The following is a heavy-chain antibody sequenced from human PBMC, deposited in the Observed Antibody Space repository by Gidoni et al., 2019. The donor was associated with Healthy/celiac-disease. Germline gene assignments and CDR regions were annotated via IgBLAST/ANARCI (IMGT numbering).Heavy chain of an antibody. Sequence: EVQLVESGGGLVQPGRSLRLSCTASGFTFGDYAMSWFRQAPGKGLEWVGFIRSKAYGGTTEYAASVKGRFTISRDDSKSIASLQMNSLKTEDTAVYYCTRDLFGDYGDYYSSDWFDPWGQGTLVTVSS. CDR1: GFTFGDYA. J-gene: IGHJ5*02. CDR2: IRSKAYGGTT. D-gene: IGHD4-17*01. V-gene: IGHV3-49*03. CDR3: TRDLFGDYGDYYSSDWFDP.